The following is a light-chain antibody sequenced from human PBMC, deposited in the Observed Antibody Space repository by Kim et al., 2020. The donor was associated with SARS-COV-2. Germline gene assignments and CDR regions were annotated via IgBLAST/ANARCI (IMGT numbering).Light chain of an antibody. CDR3: QQYNNRPET. CDR1: QSVGSD. CDR2: DAS. V-gene: IGKV3-15*01. Sequence: EIVMTQSPATLSVSPGESGTLHCRASQSVGSDLAWYQQRPGQAPRLIIYDASTRAIGVPTRFSGGGSGTEFSLTINSLQSEDFATYFCQQYNNRPETFGQGTKVDIK. J-gene: IGKJ1*01.